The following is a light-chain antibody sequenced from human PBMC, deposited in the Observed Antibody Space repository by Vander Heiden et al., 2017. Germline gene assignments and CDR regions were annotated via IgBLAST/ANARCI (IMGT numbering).Light chain of an antibody. CDR2: GAS. V-gene: IGKV1-33*01. J-gene: IGKJ5*01. Sequence: DIQMTQSPSTLSASVGDRVTITCQASHDISNYLNWYQQKPGKAPKLLIYGASSLETGVPSRFSGSGSGADFTFTISSLQPEDIATYYCQQYDNLPITFGQGTRVEIK. CDR1: HDISNY. CDR3: QQYDNLPIT.